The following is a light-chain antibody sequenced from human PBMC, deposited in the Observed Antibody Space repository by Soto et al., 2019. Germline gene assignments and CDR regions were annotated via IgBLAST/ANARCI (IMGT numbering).Light chain of an antibody. CDR1: QSVSSN. V-gene: IGKV3-15*01. J-gene: IGKJ1*01. CDR3: QQYNNWPRT. Sequence: EIVMTQSPATLSVSAGERATLSSRASQSVSSNLAWYQQTTGPAPRILIYGASTRDTGIPARFSGSGSRTEFTLTISSLQSEDFEVYYCQQYNNWPRTFGQGTKVDIK. CDR2: GAS.